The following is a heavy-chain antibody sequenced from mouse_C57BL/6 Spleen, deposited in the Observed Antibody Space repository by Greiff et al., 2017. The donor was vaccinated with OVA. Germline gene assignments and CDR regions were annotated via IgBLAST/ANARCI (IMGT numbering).Heavy chain of an antibody. CDR3: ARDDPYYYWAMDY. CDR2: INSDGSST. Sequence: EVKLVESEGGLVQPGSSMKLSCTASGFTFSDYYMAWVRQVPEKGLEWVANINSDGSSTYYLDSLKSRFIISRDNATSILYLQLSRLKSEDTATYYCARDDPYYYWAMDYWGQGTSVTVSS. J-gene: IGHJ4*01. D-gene: IGHD1-1*01. CDR1: GFTFSDYY. V-gene: IGHV5-16*01.